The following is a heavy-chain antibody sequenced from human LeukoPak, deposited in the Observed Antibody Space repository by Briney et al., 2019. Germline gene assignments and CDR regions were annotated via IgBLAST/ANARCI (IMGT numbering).Heavy chain of an antibody. J-gene: IGHJ4*02. D-gene: IGHD3-3*01. CDR2: ISYSGST. CDR3: ALFWSGSTKIDY. Sequence: SETLSLTCTVSGGSISSSNYYCGWIRQPPGKGLEWIGSISYSGSISYSGSTYYNPSLKSRVTISVDTSKNQFSLKLSSLTAADTAVYYCALFWSGSTKIDYWGQGTLATVS. CDR1: GGSISSSNYY. V-gene: IGHV4-39*01.